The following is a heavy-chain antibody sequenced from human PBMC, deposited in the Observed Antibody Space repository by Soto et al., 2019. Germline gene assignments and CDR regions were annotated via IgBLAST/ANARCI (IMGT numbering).Heavy chain of an antibody. Sequence: GGSLRLSCAASGFTFSDYYMSWIRQAPGKGLEWVSYISSSGSTIYYADSVKGRFTISRDNAKNSLYLQMNSLRAEDTAVYYCADWGAYCVGDCYVYYYYCMDVWGQGTTVTVSS. V-gene: IGHV3-11*01. CDR1: GFTFSDYY. J-gene: IGHJ6*02. D-gene: IGHD2-21*02. CDR2: ISSSGSTI. CDR3: ADWGAYCVGDCYVYYYYCMDV.